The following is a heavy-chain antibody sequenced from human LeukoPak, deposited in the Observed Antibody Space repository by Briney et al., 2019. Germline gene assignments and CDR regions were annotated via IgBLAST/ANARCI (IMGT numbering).Heavy chain of an antibody. CDR1: GFPFSSYW. J-gene: IGHJ4*02. Sequence: PGGSLRLSCAASGFPFSSYWMSWVRQAPGKGLEWVANIKQDGGEKFYVDSVKGRFTISRDNGKNSLYLQMNSLRAEDTAVYYCAREDHSNYNYWGQGTLVTVSS. V-gene: IGHV3-7*01. CDR3: AREDHSNYNY. D-gene: IGHD4-11*01. CDR2: IKQDGGEK.